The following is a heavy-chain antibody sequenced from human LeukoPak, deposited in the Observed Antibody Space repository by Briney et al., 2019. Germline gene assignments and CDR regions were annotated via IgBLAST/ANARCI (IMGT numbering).Heavy chain of an antibody. V-gene: IGHV1-18*01. CDR3: ARAQTTLLLDY. CDR2: ISAHNGNT. D-gene: IGHD4-11*01. CDR1: GYIFASYG. Sequence: ASEKVSGKASGYIFASYGIIWVRQAPGQGLEWMGWISAHNGNTNYAQKLQGRVTMTTDTSTSTVYMELRSLRSDDTAVYYCARAQTTLLLDYWGQGTLVTVSS. J-gene: IGHJ4*02.